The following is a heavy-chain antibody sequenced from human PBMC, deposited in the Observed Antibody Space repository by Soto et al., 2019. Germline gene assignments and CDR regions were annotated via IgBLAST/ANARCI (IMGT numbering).Heavy chain of an antibody. Sequence: GGSLRLSCAASGFTFSSYGMHWFRQAPGKGLEWVAVISYDGSNKYYADSVKGRFTISRDNSKNTLYLQMNSLRAEDTAVYYCAKDGRYFDWLNGMDVWGQGTTVTVSS. D-gene: IGHD3-9*01. J-gene: IGHJ6*02. CDR2: ISYDGSNK. CDR1: GFTFSSYG. V-gene: IGHV3-30*18. CDR3: AKDGRYFDWLNGMDV.